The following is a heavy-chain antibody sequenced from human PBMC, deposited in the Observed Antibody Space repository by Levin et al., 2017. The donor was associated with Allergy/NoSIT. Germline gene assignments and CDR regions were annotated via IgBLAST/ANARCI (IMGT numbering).Heavy chain of an antibody. CDR1: SGSISSGDYY. CDR3: ARVERDYGDSFDY. V-gene: IGHV4-30-4*01. Sequence: LRLSCTVSSGSISSGDYYWSWIRQPPGKGLEWIGYIYYSGSTYYNPSLKSRVTISIDMSKNQFSLKLSSVTAADTAVYYCARVERDYGDSFDYWGQGTLVTVSS. D-gene: IGHD4-17*01. J-gene: IGHJ4*02. CDR2: IYYSGST.